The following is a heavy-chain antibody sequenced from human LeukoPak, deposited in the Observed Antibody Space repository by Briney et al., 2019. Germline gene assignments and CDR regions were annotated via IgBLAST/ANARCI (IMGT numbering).Heavy chain of an antibody. J-gene: IGHJ4*02. V-gene: IGHV1-3*01. CDR2: INAGNGNT. CDR3: ARSPRIAARPLDY. CDR1: GYTFTSYA. D-gene: IGHD6-6*01. Sequence: GASVKVSCKASGYTFTSYAMHWVRQAPGQRLEWMGWINAGNGNTKYSQKFQGRVTITRDTSASTAYMELSSLRSEDTAVYYCARSPRIAARPLDYWGQGTLVTVPS.